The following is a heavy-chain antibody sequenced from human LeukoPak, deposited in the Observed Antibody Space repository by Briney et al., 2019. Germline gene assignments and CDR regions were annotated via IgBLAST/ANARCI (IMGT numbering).Heavy chain of an antibody. CDR1: GYTLTELS. D-gene: IGHD3-22*01. Sequence: ASVKVSCKVSGYTLTELSMHWVRQAPGKGLEWMGGFDPEDGETIYAQKFQGRVTMTEDTSTDTAYMELSSLRSEDTAVYYCARSSGIWGEFDYWGQGTLVTASS. V-gene: IGHV1-24*01. CDR2: FDPEDGET. CDR3: ARSSGIWGEFDY. J-gene: IGHJ4*02.